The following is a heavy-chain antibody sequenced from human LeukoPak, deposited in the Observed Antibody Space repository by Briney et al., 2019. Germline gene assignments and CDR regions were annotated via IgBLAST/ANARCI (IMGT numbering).Heavy chain of an antibody. J-gene: IGHJ4*02. CDR1: GGSISISSDY. CDR3: ARRLSTRSYYLDD. D-gene: IGHD2/OR15-2a*01. CDR2: IYYSGTT. V-gene: IGHV4-39*01. Sequence: SQTLSLTCTVSGGSISISSDYWGWIRQPPGKGLEWIGDIYYSGTTNYNPSLKSRVTMSVDTSKNQFSLKLNSATAADTAVYYCARRLSTRSYYLDDWGQGTLVTVSS.